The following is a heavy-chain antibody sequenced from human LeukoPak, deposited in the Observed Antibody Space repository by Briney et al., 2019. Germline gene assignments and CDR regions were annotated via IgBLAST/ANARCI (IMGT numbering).Heavy chain of an antibody. CDR1: GFTFSSFT. V-gene: IGHV3-48*01. Sequence: GGSLRLSCAASGFTFSSFTMHWVRQAPGKGLEWVSYISSSSSTIYYADSVEGRFTISRDNAKNSLYLQMNSLRAEDTAVYYCARYSSSWYGAAFDIWGQGTMVTVSS. D-gene: IGHD6-13*01. CDR3: ARYSSSWYGAAFDI. CDR2: ISSSSSTI. J-gene: IGHJ3*02.